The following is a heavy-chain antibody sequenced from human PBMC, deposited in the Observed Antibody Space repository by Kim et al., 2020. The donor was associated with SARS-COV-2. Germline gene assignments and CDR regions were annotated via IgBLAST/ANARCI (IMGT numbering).Heavy chain of an antibody. V-gene: IGHV4-39*01. J-gene: IGHJ4*02. CDR2: INYSGNT. CDR3: ARLVSENSAVEY. CDR1: GVSISRSSNY. Sequence: SETLSLTCTVSGVSISRSSNYWGWIRQPPGKGLEWIGSINYSGNTYYNPSLKSLVTISVNTSKNQFSLKMRSVTAADTAVYYCARLVSENSAVEYWGQGTLVTVSS.